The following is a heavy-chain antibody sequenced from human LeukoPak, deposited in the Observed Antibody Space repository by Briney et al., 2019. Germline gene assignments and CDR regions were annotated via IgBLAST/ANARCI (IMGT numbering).Heavy chain of an antibody. D-gene: IGHD2/OR15-2a*01. V-gene: IGHV3-74*01. CDR3: AREANTAFDY. CDR2: INYDGTST. Sequence: QPVGSLRLSCVASGFTFGSYWMHWVRQAPGKGPVWVSRINYDGTSTTYADSVKGRFTVSRDNGKKTVSLQINSLRPDDTAVYYCAREANTAFDYWGQGTLVTVSS. J-gene: IGHJ4*02. CDR1: GFTFGSYW.